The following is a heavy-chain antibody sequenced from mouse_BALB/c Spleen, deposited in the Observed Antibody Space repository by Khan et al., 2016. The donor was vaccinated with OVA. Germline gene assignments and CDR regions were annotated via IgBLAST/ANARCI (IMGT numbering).Heavy chain of an antibody. Sequence: EVKLEEPGGGLVQPGGSMKLSCAASGFTFSDAWMDWVRQSPEKGLEWAAEIRSKANNHATYYSESVRGRLTISRDDSKSSVYLQMNLLRAKDTGIYYCTSIYVRYYYSADYWGQGTSVTVSS. D-gene: IGHD1-1*01. CDR2: IRSKANNHAT. CDR3: TSIYVRYYYSADY. V-gene: IGHV6-6*01. J-gene: IGHJ4*01. CDR1: GFTFSDAW.